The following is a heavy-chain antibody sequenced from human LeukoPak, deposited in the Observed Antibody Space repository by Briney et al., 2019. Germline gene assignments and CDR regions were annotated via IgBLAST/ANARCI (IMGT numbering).Heavy chain of an antibody. V-gene: IGHV4-39*01. J-gene: IGHJ5*02. Sequence: SETLSLTCNVSGGSITNNYYWGWIRQPPGKGLEWIGSFHYSGSTYYNPSLKSRVTISVDTSKNQFSLKLSSVSAADTAVYYCARRGKNQVLPPNWWFDPWGQGTLVTVSS. CDR1: GGSITNNYY. CDR3: ARRGKNQVLPPNWWFDP. CDR2: FHYSGST. D-gene: IGHD2-2*01.